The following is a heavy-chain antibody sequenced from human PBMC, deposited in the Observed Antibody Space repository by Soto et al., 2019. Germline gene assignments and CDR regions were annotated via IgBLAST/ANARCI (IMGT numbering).Heavy chain of an antibody. CDR3: ARDRSLNYDFWSGYYPKKYYYYGMDV. Sequence: GESLKISCAASGFTFSSYGMHWVRQAPGKGLEWVAVIWYDGSNKYYADSVKGRFTISRDNSKNTLYLQMNSLRAEDTAVYYCARDRSLNYDFWSGYYPKKYYYYGMDVWGQGTTVTVSS. V-gene: IGHV3-33*01. CDR2: IWYDGSNK. CDR1: GFTFSSYG. D-gene: IGHD3-3*01. J-gene: IGHJ6*02.